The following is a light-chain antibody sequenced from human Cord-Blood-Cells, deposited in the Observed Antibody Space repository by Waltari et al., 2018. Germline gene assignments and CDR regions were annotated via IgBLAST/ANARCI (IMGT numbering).Light chain of an antibody. J-gene: IGKJ4*01. CDR2: LGS. V-gene: IGKV2-28*01. Sequence: IVMIQSPLSLPVTPGEPASISCRSSQSLLHSNGYNYLDWYLQKPGQSPQLLIYLGSNRASGVPDRFSGSGSGTDFTLKISRVEAADVGVYYCMQALQTPLTVGGGTKVEIK. CDR1: QSLLHSNGYNY. CDR3: MQALQTPLT.